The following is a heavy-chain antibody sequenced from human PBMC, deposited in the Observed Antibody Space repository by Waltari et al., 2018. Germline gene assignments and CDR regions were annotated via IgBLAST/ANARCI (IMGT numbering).Heavy chain of an antibody. V-gene: IGHV5-51*01. CDR3: AGLGSGIVATITQPGLDY. D-gene: IGHD5-12*01. Sequence: EVQLVQSGAEVKKPGESLKISCKGSGYSFTSYWIGWVRQMPGKGLEWMGIIYPGDSDTRYSPSFQGQVTISADKSISTAYLQWSSLKASDTAMYYCAGLGSGIVATITQPGLDYWGQGTLVTVSS. CDR1: GYSFTSYW. J-gene: IGHJ4*02. CDR2: IYPGDSDT.